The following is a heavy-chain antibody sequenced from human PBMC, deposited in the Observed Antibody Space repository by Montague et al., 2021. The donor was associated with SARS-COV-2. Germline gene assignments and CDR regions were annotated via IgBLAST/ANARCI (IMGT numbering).Heavy chain of an antibody. Sequence: SETLSLTCAVYGGSFSGYYWSWIRQPPGKGLEWIGEINHSGSANYNPSLKSRVTISVDTSKNQFSLKLSPVTAADTAVYYCARVRYYGSGTSLGMDVWGQGPT. CDR1: GGSFSGYY. CDR2: INHSGSA. CDR3: ARVRYYGSGTSLGMDV. V-gene: IGHV4-34*01. D-gene: IGHD3-10*01. J-gene: IGHJ6*02.